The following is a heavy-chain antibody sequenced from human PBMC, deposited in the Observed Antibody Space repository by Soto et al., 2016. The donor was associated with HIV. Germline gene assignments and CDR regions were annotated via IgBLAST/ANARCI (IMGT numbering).Heavy chain of an antibody. CDR3: VIDDYYDNSGGRTWDYFDF. V-gene: IGHV3-15*01. CDR1: GFIFSQAW. D-gene: IGHD3-22*01. J-gene: IGHJ4*02. CDR2: IKSKKDGEAR. Sequence: EVQLVESGGGLVNPGGSLRLSCSGSGFIFSQAWMSWVRQLPGKGPEWVGRIKSKKDGEARDYAAPVKDRFTISRDDSRNTLFLQMTSLKIEDTAVYYCVIDDYYDNSGGRTWDYFDFWGQGALVTVSS.